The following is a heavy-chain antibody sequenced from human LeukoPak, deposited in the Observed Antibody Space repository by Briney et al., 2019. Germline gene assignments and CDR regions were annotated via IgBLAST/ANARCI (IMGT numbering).Heavy chain of an antibody. CDR1: GFTFSSYW. Sequence: GGSLRLSCAASGFTFSSYWMHWVRQAPGKGLVWVSRINSDGSSTSYADSVKGRLTISRDNVKNTLYLQMNSLRVEDTAVYYCARGDGYAQRDWGQGTLVTASS. CDR3: ARGDGYAQRD. V-gene: IGHV3-74*01. D-gene: IGHD5-12*01. J-gene: IGHJ4*02. CDR2: INSDGSST.